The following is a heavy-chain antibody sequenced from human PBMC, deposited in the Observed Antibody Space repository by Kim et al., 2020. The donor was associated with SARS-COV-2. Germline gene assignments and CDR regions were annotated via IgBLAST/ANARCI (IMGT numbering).Heavy chain of an antibody. V-gene: IGHV3-74*01. CDR3: ARGNYGFVY. CDR2: GSST. D-gene: IGHD3-16*01. Sequence: GSSTTDTDSVNGRFTISRDNAKNTLYLQMNGLRDEDTAVYYCARGNYGFVYWGQGTLVSVSS. J-gene: IGHJ4*02.